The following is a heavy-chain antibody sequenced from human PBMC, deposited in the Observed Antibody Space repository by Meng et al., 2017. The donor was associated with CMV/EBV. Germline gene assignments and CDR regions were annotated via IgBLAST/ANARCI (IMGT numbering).Heavy chain of an antibody. CDR2: INHSGST. J-gene: IGHJ4*02. V-gene: IGHV4-34*01. Sequence: SETLSLTCAVYGGSFSGYYWSWIRQPPGKGLEWIGEINHSGSTNYNPSLKSRVTISVDTSKNQFSLKLSSMTAADTAVYYCAVGGGDSIGYWGQGTLVTVSS. D-gene: IGHD3-22*01. CDR3: AVGGGDSIGY. CDR1: GGSFSGYY.